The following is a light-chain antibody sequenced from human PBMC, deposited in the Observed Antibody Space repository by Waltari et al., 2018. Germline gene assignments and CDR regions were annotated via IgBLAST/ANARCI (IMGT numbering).Light chain of an antibody. J-gene: IGLJ3*02. CDR1: TSNIGSNG. V-gene: IGLV1-47*01. CDR3: AAWDDSLSGAWV. Sequence: SVLTQPPSASGTPGQRVTISCSGTTSNIGSNGVYWYQQLPGTAPKLLIYSNNQPSSGVPDQFSGSKSGTSASLAISGLRSEDEAEYYCAAWDDSLSGAWVFGGGTKLTV. CDR2: SNN.